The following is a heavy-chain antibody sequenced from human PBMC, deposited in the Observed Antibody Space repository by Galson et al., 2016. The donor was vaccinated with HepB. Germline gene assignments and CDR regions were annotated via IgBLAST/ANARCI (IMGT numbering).Heavy chain of an antibody. J-gene: IGHJ4*02. V-gene: IGHV3-48*03. CDR3: ARDDRLTSGLDY. CDR2: IHSSGSTI. D-gene: IGHD6-19*01. CDR1: GFTLSSYE. Sequence: SLRLSCAASGFTLSSYEMDWVRQAPGKGLEWVAYIHSSGSTIHYADSVKGRFTISRDTTKNSLYLQMNSLRAEDTAIYYCARDDRLTSGLDYWGQGTMVTVAS.